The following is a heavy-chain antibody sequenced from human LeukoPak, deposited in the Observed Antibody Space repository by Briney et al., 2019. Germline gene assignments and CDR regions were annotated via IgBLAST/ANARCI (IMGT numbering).Heavy chain of an antibody. Sequence: PGGSLRLSCAASGFTLNSYSMNWVRQAPGKGLEWVSYIRSSSDTVYYADSVKGRFTISRDNAKNSLYLQMNSLRAEDTAVYYCARAVSWGAFDIWGQGTMVTVSS. D-gene: IGHD3-16*01. J-gene: IGHJ3*02. V-gene: IGHV3-48*01. CDR1: GFTLNSYS. CDR2: IRSSSDTV. CDR3: ARAVSWGAFDI.